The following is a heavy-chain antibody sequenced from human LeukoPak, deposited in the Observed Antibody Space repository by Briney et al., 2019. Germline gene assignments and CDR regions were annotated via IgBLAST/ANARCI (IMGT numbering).Heavy chain of an antibody. D-gene: IGHD1-26*01. V-gene: IGHV4-4*02. CDR1: GGSIDITNY. Sequence: SETLSLTCGVSGGSIDITNYRGWVRQAPGNGLGWIGEIAHGGTTNYNPPLRSRVAMSFDRANNQFSLSLTSVTAADTAVYYCTREDRPYCPFAYWGQGVLVTVSS. CDR2: IAHGGTT. J-gene: IGHJ4*02. CDR3: TREDRPYCPFAY.